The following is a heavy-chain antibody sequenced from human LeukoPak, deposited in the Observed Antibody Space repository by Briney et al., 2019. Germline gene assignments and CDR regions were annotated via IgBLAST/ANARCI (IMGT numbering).Heavy chain of an antibody. CDR1: GGSISRGGYY. V-gene: IGHV4-30-2*01. D-gene: IGHD3-10*01. Sequence: SQTLSLTCTVSGGSISRGGYYWSWIRQPPGKGLEWIGYIYHSGSTYYNPSLKSRVTISVDTSKNQFSLKLSSVTAADTAVYYCARDPTRGPYGSGSYYYYGMDVWGQGTTVTVSS. CDR3: ARDPTRGPYGSGSYYYYGMDV. CDR2: IYHSGST. J-gene: IGHJ6*02.